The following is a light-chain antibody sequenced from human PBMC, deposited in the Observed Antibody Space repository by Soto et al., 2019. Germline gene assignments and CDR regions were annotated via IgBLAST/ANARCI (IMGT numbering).Light chain of an antibody. CDR1: QSISSY. J-gene: IGKJ1*01. CDR2: AAS. Sequence: QMTHSPSSLSASVGDRVTLTCRASQSISSYLNWYQQKPGKAPKLLIYAASSLQSGVPSRFSGSVSGPDFTLTISSLQPEDFATYYCQQSYSTPRTFGQGTKVDIK. V-gene: IGKV1-39*01. CDR3: QQSYSTPRT.